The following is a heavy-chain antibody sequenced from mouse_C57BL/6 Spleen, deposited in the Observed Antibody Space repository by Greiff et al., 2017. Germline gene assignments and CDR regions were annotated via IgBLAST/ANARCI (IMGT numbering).Heavy chain of an antibody. J-gene: IGHJ2*01. CDR2: LSNGGGST. Sequence: EVQGVESGGGLVQPGGSLKLSCAASGFTFSDYYMYWVRQTPEKRLEWVAYLSNGGGSTYYPDTVKGRFTISRDNAKNTLYLQMSRLKSEDTAMYYCASEPLTGAYFDYWGQGTTLTVSS. V-gene: IGHV5-12*01. CDR3: ASEPLTGAYFDY. CDR1: GFTFSDYY. D-gene: IGHD4-1*01.